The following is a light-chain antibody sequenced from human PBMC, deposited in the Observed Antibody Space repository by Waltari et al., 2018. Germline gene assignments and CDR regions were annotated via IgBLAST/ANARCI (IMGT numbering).Light chain of an antibody. CDR3: QSADTTWV. CDR1: TLPKNY. J-gene: IGLJ3*02. V-gene: IGLV3-25*03. CDR2: KDS. Sequence: SYELTQPPSVSVSPGQTARITCSGDTLPKNYAYWYQQKPGQAPVVVIYKDSERRSGIPGRFSGSSSGTTVTLTISRVQAEDEADYYCQSADTTWVFGGGTKLTVL.